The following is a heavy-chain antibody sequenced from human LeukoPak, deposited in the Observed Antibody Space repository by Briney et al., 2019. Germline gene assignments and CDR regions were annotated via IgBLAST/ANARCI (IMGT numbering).Heavy chain of an antibody. CDR3: ARWSRNSLSDFDY. CDR2: ISAYNGNT. CDR1: GYTFTSFG. D-gene: IGHD1-7*01. V-gene: IGHV1-18*01. Sequence: ASVKVSCKASGYTFTSFGINWVRQAPGQGLEWMGWISAYNGNTNYAQNLQGRVTMTTDTSTSTAYMELRSLRSDDTAAYYCARWSRNSLSDFDYWGQGTLVTVSS. J-gene: IGHJ4*02.